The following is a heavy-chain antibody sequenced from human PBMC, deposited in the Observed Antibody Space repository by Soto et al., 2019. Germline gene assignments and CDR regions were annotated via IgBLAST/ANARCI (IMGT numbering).Heavy chain of an antibody. J-gene: IGHJ6*02. CDR1: GGSISSGDYY. CDR3: AREGNWGSSPADYYYGMDV. V-gene: IGHV4-30-4*01. Sequence: QVQLQESGPGLVKPSQTLSLTCTVSGGSISSGDYYWSWIRQPPGKGLEWIGYIYYSGSTYYNPALQGRVTIPLDTSKNQFSRKLSSVTAADTAVYYCAREGNWGSSPADYYYGMDVWGQGTTVTVSS. CDR2: IYYSGST. D-gene: IGHD7-27*01.